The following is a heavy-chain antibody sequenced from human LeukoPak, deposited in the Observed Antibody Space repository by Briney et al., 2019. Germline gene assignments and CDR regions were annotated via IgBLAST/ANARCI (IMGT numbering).Heavy chain of an antibody. J-gene: IGHJ6*02. CDR1: GFTFDDYA. CDR3: VKDRGSGNPNYNYYGLDV. CDR2: ISWNSNNI. Sequence: PGGSLRLSCAASGFTFDDYAMHWVRQAPGKGLEWVSGISWNSNNIGYADSVKGRFTISRDTAKNSLYLQMNSLRAEDTALYYCVKDRGSGNPNYNYYGLDVWGQGTTVTVSS. V-gene: IGHV3-9*01. D-gene: IGHD3-10*01.